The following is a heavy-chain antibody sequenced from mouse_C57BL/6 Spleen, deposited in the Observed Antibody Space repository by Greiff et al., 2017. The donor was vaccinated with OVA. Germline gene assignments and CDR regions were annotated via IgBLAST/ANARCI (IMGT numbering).Heavy chain of an antibody. V-gene: IGHV1-80*01. CDR3: ARMITTVVEGNYFDY. D-gene: IGHD1-1*01. J-gene: IGHJ2*01. Sequence: QVQLKESGAELVKPGASVKISCKASGYAFSSYWMNWVKQRPGKGLEWIGQIYPGDGDTNYNGKFKGKATLTADKSSSTAYMQLSSLTSEDSAVDFCARMITTVVEGNYFDYWGQGTTLTVSS. CDR2: IYPGDGDT. CDR1: GYAFSSYW.